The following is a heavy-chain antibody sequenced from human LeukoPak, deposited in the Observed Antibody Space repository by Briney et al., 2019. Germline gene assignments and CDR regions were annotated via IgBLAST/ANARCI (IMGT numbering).Heavy chain of an antibody. Sequence: SETLSLTCAVYGGSFSGYYWSWIRQPPGKGLEWIGEINHSGSTNYNPSLKSRVTISVDTSKNQFSLKLSSVTAADTAVYYYARGRLRYFDWLPKGPPYYMDVWGKGTTVTVSS. D-gene: IGHD3-9*01. CDR2: INHSGST. V-gene: IGHV4-34*01. J-gene: IGHJ6*03. CDR3: ARGRLRYFDWLPKGPPYYMDV. CDR1: GGSFSGYY.